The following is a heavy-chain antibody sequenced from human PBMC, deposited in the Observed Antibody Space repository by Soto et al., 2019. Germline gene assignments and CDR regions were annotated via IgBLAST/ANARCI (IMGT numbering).Heavy chain of an antibody. D-gene: IGHD3-3*01. CDR2: INPNSGGT. CDR3: ARSYYDFWSAYYGS. Sequence: SGKVSFKTSGYTFNAFYVHWVRQAPGQGLEWVGWINPNSGGTHFAQRFQGRVTLTADTSITTIYMELTRLRSDDTAVYYCARSYYDFWSAYYGSWGQGTLVTVSS. CDR1: GYTFNAFY. J-gene: IGHJ5*02. V-gene: IGHV1-2*02.